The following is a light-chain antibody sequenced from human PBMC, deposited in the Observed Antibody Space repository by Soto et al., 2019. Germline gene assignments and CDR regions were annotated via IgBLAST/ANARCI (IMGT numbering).Light chain of an antibody. Sequence: DIVMTQSPATLSVAPGESVTFSCRASQGVSRKLAWYQHKPGQAPRLLISGASTGATGIPARSSGSGSGTEFTLTISSLQSEECAIYYCQQYHTWPITVGGGTKVDIK. J-gene: IGKJ4*01. CDR1: QGVSRK. V-gene: IGKV3-15*01. CDR2: GAS. CDR3: QQYHTWPIT.